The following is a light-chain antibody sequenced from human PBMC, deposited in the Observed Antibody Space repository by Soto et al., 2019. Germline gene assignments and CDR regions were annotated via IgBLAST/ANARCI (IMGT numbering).Light chain of an antibody. CDR3: QHYRTS. CDR1: QSVSSSY. J-gene: IGKJ4*01. CDR2: GAS. V-gene: IGKV3-20*01. Sequence: EIVLTQSPGTLSLSPGERAILSCRGSQSVSSSYLAWYQQKPGQPPRLLIFGASSRATGIPDRFTGSGSGTDFTLTITRLEPEDFAVYYCQHYRTSFGGGTKVEIK.